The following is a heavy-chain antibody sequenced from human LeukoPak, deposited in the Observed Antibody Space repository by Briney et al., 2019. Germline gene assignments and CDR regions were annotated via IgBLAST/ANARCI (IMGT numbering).Heavy chain of an antibody. J-gene: IGHJ5*02. D-gene: IGHD3-22*01. CDR2: ISAYNGNT. Sequence: ASVKVSCKASGYTFTSYGISWVRQAPGQGLEWMVWISAYNGNTNYAQKLQGRVTMTTDTSTSTAYMELRSLRSDDTAVYYCARSPRPYDSSGYYLAPWFDPWGQGTLVTVSS. V-gene: IGHV1-18*01. CDR1: GYTFTSYG. CDR3: ARSPRPYDSSGYYLAPWFDP.